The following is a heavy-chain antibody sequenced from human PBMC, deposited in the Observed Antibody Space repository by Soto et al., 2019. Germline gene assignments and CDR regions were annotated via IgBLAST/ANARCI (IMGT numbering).Heavy chain of an antibody. Sequence: PSETLPLPCTVSGGSINTAEDNWTWIRQPPGKGLEYIGYITYSGNTFYKSSLKSRIKMSVDTSKNQFSLRLTSVTAADTAVYYFASVRPDPHETTGPSDPWGQG. CDR2: ITYSGNT. V-gene: IGHV4-30-4*01. J-gene: IGHJ5*02. CDR3: ASVRPDPHETTGPSDP. D-gene: IGHD3-10*02. CDR1: GGSINTAEDN.